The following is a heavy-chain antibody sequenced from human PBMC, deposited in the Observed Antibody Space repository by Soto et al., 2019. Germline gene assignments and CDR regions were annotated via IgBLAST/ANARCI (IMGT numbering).Heavy chain of an antibody. CDR3: SKSQYSRSGY. D-gene: IGHD6-6*01. CDR1: GFTFSSYA. Sequence: GGSLRLSCAASGFTFSSYAMSWVRQAPGKGLEWVSAISGSGGSTYYADSVKGRFTISRDNSKNTLYLQMNGLRAEDTAVYYCSKSQYSRSGYWGQGTLVTVSS. CDR2: ISGSGGST. V-gene: IGHV3-23*01. J-gene: IGHJ4*02.